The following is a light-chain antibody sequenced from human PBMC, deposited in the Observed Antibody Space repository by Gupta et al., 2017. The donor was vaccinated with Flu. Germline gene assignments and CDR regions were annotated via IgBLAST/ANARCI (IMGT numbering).Light chain of an antibody. Sequence: ERATLSCRASQSVSSSYLAWYQQKPGQAPRLLIYGASSRATGIPDRFRGSGSGTDFTLTMSRLEPEDFAMYYCQHYGSSPYTFGQGTKLEIK. CDR3: QHYGSSPYT. V-gene: IGKV3-20*01. J-gene: IGKJ2*01. CDR1: QSVSSSY. CDR2: GAS.